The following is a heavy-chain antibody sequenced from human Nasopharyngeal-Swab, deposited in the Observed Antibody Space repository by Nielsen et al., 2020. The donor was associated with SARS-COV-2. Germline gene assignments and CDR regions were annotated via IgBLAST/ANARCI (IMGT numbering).Heavy chain of an antibody. CDR1: GFSFNSFA. CDR3: AKANTRDFDY. J-gene: IGHJ4*02. V-gene: IGHV3-23*01. Sequence: GESLKISCAASGFSFNSFAMSWVRQAPGKGLEWVSGISGGGDSTHYADSVKGRFTISRDNSRKTLYLQMNSLRAEDTAVYHCAKANTRDFDYWCQGTLVTVSS. CDR2: ISGGGDST.